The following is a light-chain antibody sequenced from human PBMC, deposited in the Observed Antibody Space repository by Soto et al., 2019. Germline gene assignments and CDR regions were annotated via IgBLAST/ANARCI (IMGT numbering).Light chain of an antibody. CDR1: QGISTF. CDR3: QQLNSYPLT. Sequence: DIQLTQSPSFLSASVGDRVTITCRASQGISTFLAWYQQKPGKAPKLLIYAASILQSGAPSRFRGSGSGTDFTLTISRLQPEDFATYFCQQLNSYPLTFGGGTKVDIK. J-gene: IGKJ4*01. V-gene: IGKV1-9*01. CDR2: AAS.